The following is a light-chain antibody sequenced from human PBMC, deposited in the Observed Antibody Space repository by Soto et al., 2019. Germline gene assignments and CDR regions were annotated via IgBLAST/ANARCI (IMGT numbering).Light chain of an antibody. V-gene: IGKV4-1*01. J-gene: IGKJ2*01. CDR1: QSALFSSSNKNY. Sequence: DIVLTQSPDSLAVSLGETATINCKTSQSALFSSSNKNYIAWYQRRPGQPLKLLFYWASTRASGVPDRFSASRSGTAFTLTISSLQPEDAAIYYCQQYFSIPMFTFAQGTKLQIK. CDR3: QQYFSIPMFT. CDR2: WAS.